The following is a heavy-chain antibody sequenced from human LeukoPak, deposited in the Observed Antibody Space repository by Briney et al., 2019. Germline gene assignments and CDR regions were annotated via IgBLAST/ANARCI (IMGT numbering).Heavy chain of an antibody. CDR2: ISAYNGNT. CDR3: ARAGGLRYFDWFAPGGMGAFDI. V-gene: IGHV1-18*01. D-gene: IGHD3-9*01. CDR1: GYTFTSYG. Sequence: GASVKVSCKASGYTFTSYGISWVRQAPGQGLEWMGWISAYNGNTNYAQKLQGRVTMTTDTSTSTAYMELRSLRSDDTAVYYCARAGGLRYFDWFAPGGMGAFDIWGQGTMVTVSS. J-gene: IGHJ3*02.